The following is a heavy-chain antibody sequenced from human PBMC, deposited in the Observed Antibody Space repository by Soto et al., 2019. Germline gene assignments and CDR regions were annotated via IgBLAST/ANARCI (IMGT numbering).Heavy chain of an antibody. Sequence: SGPTLVNPTQTLTLTCTFSGFSLSTSGMRVSWIRQPPGKALEWLARIDWDDDKFYITSLKTRLTISKDTSKNQVVLTMTNMDPVDTATYYCAGGYYYGGGYGMDVWGQGTTVTVSS. D-gene: IGHD3-22*01. J-gene: IGHJ6*02. CDR3: AGGYYYGGGYGMDV. V-gene: IGHV2-70*04. CDR1: GFSLSTSGMR. CDR2: IDWDDDK.